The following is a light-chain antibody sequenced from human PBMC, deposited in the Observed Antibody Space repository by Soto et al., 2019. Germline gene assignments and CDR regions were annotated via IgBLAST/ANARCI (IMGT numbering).Light chain of an antibody. J-gene: IGLJ3*02. V-gene: IGLV1-51*01. CDR3: GAWDSSLRVVL. CDR2: DTD. CDR1: SSNIGASY. Sequence: QSVLTQPPSMSAAPGQKITISCSGSSSNIGASYVFWYQQFPGTAPKLLIYDTDKRPSGIPDRFSGSKSGTSATLGITRLQTGDEADYYCGAWDSSLRVVLFGGGTKVTVL.